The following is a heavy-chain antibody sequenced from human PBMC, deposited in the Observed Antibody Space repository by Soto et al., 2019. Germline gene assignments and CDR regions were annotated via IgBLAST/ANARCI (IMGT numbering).Heavy chain of an antibody. CDR2: IYYSGST. D-gene: IGHD3-10*01. J-gene: IGHJ5*02. Sequence: SETLSLTCTVSGGSISSYYWSWIRQPPGKGLEWIGYIYYSGSTNYNPSLKSRVTISVDTSKNQFSLKLSSVTAADTAVYYCAREFGEFSNWFDPWGQGTLVTVSS. CDR1: GGSISSYY. CDR3: AREFGEFSNWFDP. V-gene: IGHV4-59*01.